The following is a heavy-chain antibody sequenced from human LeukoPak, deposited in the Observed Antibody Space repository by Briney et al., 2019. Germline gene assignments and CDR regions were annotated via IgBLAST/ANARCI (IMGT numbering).Heavy chain of an antibody. Sequence: ASVKVSCKASGYTFTSYDINWVRQATGQGLEWMGWMNPNSGNTGYAQKFQGRVTMTRNTSISTAYMELSSLRSEDTAVYYCARGPAGYCSGGSCYQTNWFDPWGQGTLVTVSS. D-gene: IGHD2-15*01. CDR1: GYTFTSYD. J-gene: IGHJ5*02. CDR2: MNPNSGNT. V-gene: IGHV1-8*01. CDR3: ARGPAGYCSGGSCYQTNWFDP.